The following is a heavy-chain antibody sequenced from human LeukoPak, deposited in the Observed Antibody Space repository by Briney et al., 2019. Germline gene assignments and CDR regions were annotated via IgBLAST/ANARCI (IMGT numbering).Heavy chain of an antibody. CDR3: AKDRYSIWYLTLDY. Sequence: SETLSLTCTVSGYSISSGYYWGWIRQPPGKGLEWIGSIYHSGSTYYNPSLKSRVTISVDTSKNQFSLKLSSVTAADTAVYYCAKDRYSIWYLTLDYWAREPWSPSPQ. CDR1: GYSISSGYY. D-gene: IGHD6-13*01. CDR2: IYHSGST. V-gene: IGHV4-38-2*02. J-gene: IGHJ4*02.